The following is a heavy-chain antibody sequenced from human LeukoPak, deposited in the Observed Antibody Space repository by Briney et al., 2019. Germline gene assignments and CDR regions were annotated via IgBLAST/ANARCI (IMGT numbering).Heavy chain of an antibody. CDR3: ARERSGSYYFAVDY. Sequence: PGGSLRLSCAASGFTFSSYEMNWVRQAPGKGLEWVSYISSRGSTIYYADSVKGRFTISRDNAKNSLYLQMNSLRAEDTAVYYCARERSGSYYFAVDYWGQGTLVTVSS. CDR2: ISSRGSTI. J-gene: IGHJ4*02. D-gene: IGHD3-10*01. CDR1: GFTFSSYE. V-gene: IGHV3-48*03.